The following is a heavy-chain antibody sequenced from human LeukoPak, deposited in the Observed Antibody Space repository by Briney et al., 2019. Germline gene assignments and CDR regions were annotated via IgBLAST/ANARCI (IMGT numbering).Heavy chain of an antibody. Sequence: PGGSLRLSCATSGFSFTDYPMNWVRQAPGKGLEWISNIRTTAEGAKYAYYADSVKGRVTTSRDDGKNTLYLHMNSLRDDDTAVYCCATDQRYAFDYWGQGILVTVSS. CDR2: IRTTAEGAKYA. J-gene: IGHJ4*02. V-gene: IGHV3-48*02. CDR1: GFSFTDYP. D-gene: IGHD3-9*01. CDR3: ATDQRYAFDY.